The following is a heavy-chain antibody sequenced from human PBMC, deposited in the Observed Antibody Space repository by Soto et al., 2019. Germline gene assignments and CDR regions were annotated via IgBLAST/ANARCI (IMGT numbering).Heavy chain of an antibody. Sequence: QVQLQESGPGLVKPSETLSLTCTVSGGSISNVNYCWSWIRQSPDKGLEWIGNIYNGGSTYNNPSLKSRVTISVDPSKTQFSLKLSSVSAADTAVYYCARGPSGDKVDYWGQGTLVTVSS. CDR3: ARGPSGDKVDY. J-gene: IGHJ4*02. CDR2: IYNGGST. V-gene: IGHV4-30-4*01. D-gene: IGHD7-27*01. CDR1: GGSISNVNYC.